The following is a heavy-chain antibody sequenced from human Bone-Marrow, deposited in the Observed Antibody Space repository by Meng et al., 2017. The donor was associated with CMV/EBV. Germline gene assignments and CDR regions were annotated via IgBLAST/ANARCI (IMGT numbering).Heavy chain of an antibody. CDR3: ASFGDSHGY. V-gene: IGHV1-69*10. J-gene: IGHJ4*02. D-gene: IGHD3-16*01. CDR1: GGTFSSYA. CDR2: ISAYNGNT. Sequence: SVKVSCKASGGTFSSYAISWVRQAPGQGLEWMGWISAYNGNTNYAQKFQGRVTITADKSTSTAYMELSSLRSEDTAVYYCASFGDSHGYWGQGTLVTVSS.